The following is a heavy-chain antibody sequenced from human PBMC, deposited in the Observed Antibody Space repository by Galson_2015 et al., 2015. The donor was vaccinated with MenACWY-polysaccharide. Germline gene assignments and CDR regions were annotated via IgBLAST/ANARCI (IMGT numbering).Heavy chain of an antibody. CDR3: AKDSAASRRYSSFYVMDV. D-gene: IGHD6-13*01. V-gene: IGHV3-9*01. CDR2: ISWNRGSI. CDR1: GFTFDDYA. Sequence: SLRLSCAASGFTFDDYAMHWVRQAPGKGLEWVSGISWNRGSIGYADSVKGRFTISRDNAKNSLYLQMNSLRAEDTALYYCAKDSAASRRYSSFYVMDVWGQGTTVTVSS. J-gene: IGHJ6*02.